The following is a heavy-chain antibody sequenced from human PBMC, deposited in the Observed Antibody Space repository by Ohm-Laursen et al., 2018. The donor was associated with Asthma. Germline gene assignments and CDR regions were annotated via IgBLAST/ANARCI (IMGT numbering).Heavy chain of an antibody. D-gene: IGHD4-11*01. V-gene: IGHV3-30*18. Sequence: SLRLSCAASGFTFSTYGMHWVRQAPGKGLEWVAVISYDGSNKYYADSVKGRFTISRDNSKNTLYLQMNSLRAEDTAVYYCAKDPSVTTFGFSDYWGQGTLVTVFS. CDR1: GFTFSTYG. CDR3: AKDPSVTTFGFSDY. CDR2: ISYDGSNK. J-gene: IGHJ4*02.